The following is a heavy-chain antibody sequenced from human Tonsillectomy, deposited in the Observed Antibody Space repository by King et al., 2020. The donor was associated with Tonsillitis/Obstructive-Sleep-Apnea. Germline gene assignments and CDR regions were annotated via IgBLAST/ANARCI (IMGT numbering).Heavy chain of an antibody. CDR1: GFTFDDYA. CDR3: AKGAFCSSTSCNSYMVV. Sequence: VQLVESGGGLVQPGRSLRLSCAASGFTFDDYAMHWVRQAPGKGLEWFSGISWNSGSIGYADSVKGRFTISRDNAKNSLYLRMNSLRAEDTALYYCAKGAFCSSTSCNSYMVVWGKGTTVTVSS. V-gene: IGHV3-9*01. CDR2: ISWNSGSI. J-gene: IGHJ6*03. D-gene: IGHD2-2*01.